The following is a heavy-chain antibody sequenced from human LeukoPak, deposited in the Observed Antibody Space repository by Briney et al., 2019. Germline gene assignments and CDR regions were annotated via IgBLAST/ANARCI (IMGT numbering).Heavy chain of an antibody. CDR2: IGTAGDT. V-gene: IGHV3-13*01. Sequence: PGGSLRLSCAASGFTFSSYDMHWVRQATGKGLEWVSAIGTAGDTYYPGSVKGRFTISRENAKNSLYLQMNSLRAGDTAVYYCARVRVVASSLGYWGQGTLVTVSS. CDR3: ARVRVVASSLGY. D-gene: IGHD2-15*01. CDR1: GFTFSSYD. J-gene: IGHJ4*02.